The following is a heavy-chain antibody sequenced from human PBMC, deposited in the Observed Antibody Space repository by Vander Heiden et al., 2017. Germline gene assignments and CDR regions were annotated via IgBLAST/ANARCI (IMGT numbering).Heavy chain of an antibody. J-gene: IGHJ4*02. CDR1: GFPFSRYG. D-gene: IGHD1-26*01. CDR3: AKDLNPAYYYFDY. CDR2: ISYDGSNK. V-gene: IGHV3-30*18. Sequence: QVQLVESGGGVAQPGRSLRLSCAASGFPFSRYGMHGVRQAPGKGLEWVAVISYDGSNKYYADSVKGRFTISRDNSKNTLYLQMNSLRAEDTAVYYCAKDLNPAYYYFDYWGQGTLVTVSS.